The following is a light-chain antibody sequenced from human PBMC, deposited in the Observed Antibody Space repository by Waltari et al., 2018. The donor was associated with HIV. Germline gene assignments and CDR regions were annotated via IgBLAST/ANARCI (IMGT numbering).Light chain of an antibody. Sequence: QSVLPQPPSVSGTPGQRVTISCSGRRSNIGSTDVTWYQQLPGTAPKLLIYSNKQRPSGVPDRFSGSKSGTSASLAISGLQSEDEADYYCAVWDDNVNGLFGGGTKLTVL. CDR3: AVWDDNVNGL. V-gene: IGLV1-44*01. CDR2: SNK. CDR1: RSNIGSTD. J-gene: IGLJ2*01.